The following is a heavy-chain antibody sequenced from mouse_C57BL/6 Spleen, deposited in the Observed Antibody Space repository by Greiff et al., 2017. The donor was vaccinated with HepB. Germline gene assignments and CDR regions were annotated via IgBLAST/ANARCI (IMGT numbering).Heavy chain of an antibody. Sequence: QVQLQQPGAELVKPGASVKLSCKASGYTFTSYWMQWVKQRPGQGLEWIGEIDPSDSYNNYNQKFKGKATLTVDTSSSTAYMQLSSLTSEDSAVYYCARLKRAYWGQGTLVTVSA. CDR2: IDPSDSYN. J-gene: IGHJ3*01. V-gene: IGHV1-50*01. CDR3: ARLKRAY. CDR1: GYTFTSYW.